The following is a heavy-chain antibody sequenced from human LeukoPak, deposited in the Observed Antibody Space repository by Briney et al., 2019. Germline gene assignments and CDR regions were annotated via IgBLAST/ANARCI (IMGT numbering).Heavy chain of an antibody. J-gene: IGHJ5*02. Sequence: ASVKVSCKASGYTFTGNYLHWVRQAPGQGLEWMGWINPNSGGTTYAQTFQGRVTMTRDTSISTAYMELSRLRSDDTAVYYCAREVVVAALRPRRQRNWFDPWGQGTLVTVSS. CDR3: AREVVVAALRPRRQRNWFDP. D-gene: IGHD2-2*01. CDR2: INPNSGGT. CDR1: GYTFTGNY. V-gene: IGHV1-2*02.